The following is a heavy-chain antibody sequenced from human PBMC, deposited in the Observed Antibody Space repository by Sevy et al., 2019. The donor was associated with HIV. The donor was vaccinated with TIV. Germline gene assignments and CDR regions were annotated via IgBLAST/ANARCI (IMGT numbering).Heavy chain of an antibody. J-gene: IGHJ4*02. CDR3: AKTYYYDRSGHTPHY. CDR1: GYSFTGYY. Sequence: ASVKVSCKASGYSFTGYYIHWVRQAPGQGLEWMGWINPNSGGTSYAQNFQGRVTMTRDTSISTAYIELSSLRFDDTAVYYCAKTYYYDRSGHTPHYWGQGTLVTVSS. CDR2: INPNSGGT. D-gene: IGHD3-22*01. V-gene: IGHV1-2*02.